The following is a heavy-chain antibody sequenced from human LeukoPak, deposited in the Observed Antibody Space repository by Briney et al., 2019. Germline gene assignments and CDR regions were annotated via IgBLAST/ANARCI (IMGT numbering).Heavy chain of an antibody. D-gene: IGHD5-12*01. J-gene: IGHJ4*02. CDR2: ISDSGSTA. Sequence: GGSLRLSCAASGFTFSSYAMSWVRQAPGKGLEWVSGISDSGSTAFYADSVKGRFTSSRDNPKNTLYLQINSLRAEDTAVYYCAKDMQTWPRFPDYWGQGTLVTVSS. CDR1: GFTFSSYA. V-gene: IGHV3-23*01. CDR3: AKDMQTWPRFPDY.